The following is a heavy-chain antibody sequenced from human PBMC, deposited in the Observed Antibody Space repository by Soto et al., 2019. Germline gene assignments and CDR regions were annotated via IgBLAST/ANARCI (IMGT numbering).Heavy chain of an antibody. V-gene: IGHV1-18*01. J-gene: IGHJ6*02. Sequence: ASVKVSCKASGYTFTSYGISWVRQAPGQGLEWMGWISAYNGNTNYAQKLQGRVTMTTDTSTSTAYMELRSLRSDDTAVYYCARAGGVVVPAAPLDYYYYGMDVWGQGTLVTVSS. CDR1: GYTFTSYG. D-gene: IGHD2-2*01. CDR3: ARAGGVVVPAAPLDYYYYGMDV. CDR2: ISAYNGNT.